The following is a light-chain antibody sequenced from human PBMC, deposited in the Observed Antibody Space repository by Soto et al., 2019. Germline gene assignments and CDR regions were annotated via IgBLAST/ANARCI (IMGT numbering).Light chain of an antibody. V-gene: IGKV3-15*01. CDR1: QSVSSN. J-gene: IGKJ1*01. Sequence: EIVMTQSPATLSVSPGERATLSCRASQSVSSNLAWYQQKPGQAPRRLIYGASTRATGIPARFSGSGSGTAFTLTISSLQPEDFAVYYCQQYNNWRWTFGQGTKVEIK. CDR3: QQYNNWRWT. CDR2: GAS.